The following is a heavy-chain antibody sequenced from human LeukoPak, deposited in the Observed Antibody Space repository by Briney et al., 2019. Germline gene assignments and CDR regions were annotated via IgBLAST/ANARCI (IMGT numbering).Heavy chain of an antibody. CDR1: GFSLSTSGVG. CDR3: AREDTAMVDY. Sequence: SGPTLGKPTQTFTLTCAFSGFSLSTSGVGVGWICQPPGKALEWLALIYWNDDKRYSPSLKSRLTITNDTSKNQVVLTMTNMDPVDTSTYYCAREDTAMVDYWGQGTLVTVSS. V-gene: IGHV2-5*01. J-gene: IGHJ4*02. D-gene: IGHD5-18*01. CDR2: IYWNDDK.